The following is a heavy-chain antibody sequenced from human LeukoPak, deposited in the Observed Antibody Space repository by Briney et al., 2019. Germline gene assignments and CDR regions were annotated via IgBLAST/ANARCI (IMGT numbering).Heavy chain of an antibody. D-gene: IGHD3-22*01. V-gene: IGHV4-4*02. Sequence: PSETLSLTCAVSGGSISSSNWWSWVRQPPGKGLEWIGEINHSGSTNYNPSLKSRVTISVDTSKKQFSLKLSSVTAADTAVYYCARLSGYYSDYWGQGTLVTVSS. CDR1: GGSISSSNW. CDR2: INHSGST. J-gene: IGHJ4*02. CDR3: ARLSGYYSDY.